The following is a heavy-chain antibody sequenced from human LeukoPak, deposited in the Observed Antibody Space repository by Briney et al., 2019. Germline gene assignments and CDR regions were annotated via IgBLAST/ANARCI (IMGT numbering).Heavy chain of an antibody. CDR1: GYTFTSYG. CDR3: ARELGSHYDFWSGYYTGYYFDH. V-gene: IGHV1-18*01. Sequence: GASVKVSCKASGYTFTSYGISWVRQAPGQGLEWMGWISAYNGNTNYAQKLQGRVTMTTDTSTSTAYMELRSLRSDDTAVYYCARELGSHYDFWSGYYTGYYFDHWGQGTLVTVSS. D-gene: IGHD3-3*01. CDR2: ISAYNGNT. J-gene: IGHJ4*02.